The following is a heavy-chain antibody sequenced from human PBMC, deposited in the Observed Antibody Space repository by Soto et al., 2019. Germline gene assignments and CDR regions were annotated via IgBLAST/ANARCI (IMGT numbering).Heavy chain of an antibody. Sequence: ASVNVSCKASGYTFTSYYMHWVRQAPGQGLEWMGIINPSGGSTSYAQKFQGRVTMTRDTSTSTVYMELSSLRSEDTAVYYCARDGTAYIAVASYYYYYGMEVWGNGNTVNVSA. V-gene: IGHV1-46*01. CDR3: ARDGTAYIAVASYYYYYGMEV. CDR1: GYTFTSYY. D-gene: IGHD6-19*01. CDR2: INPSGGST. J-gene: IGHJ6*04.